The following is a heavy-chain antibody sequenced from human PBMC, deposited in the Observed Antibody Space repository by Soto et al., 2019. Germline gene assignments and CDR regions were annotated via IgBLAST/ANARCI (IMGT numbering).Heavy chain of an antibody. CDR1: GYTFTGYY. Sequence: ASVKVSCKASGYTFTGYYMHWVRQAPGQGLEWMGWINPNSGGTNYAQKFQGRVTMTRDTSISTAYMELSRLRSDDTAVYYCARDRSSSGWGLDYWGQGTLVTAPQ. CDR2: INPNSGGT. V-gene: IGHV1-2*02. J-gene: IGHJ4*02. CDR3: ARDRSSSGWGLDY. D-gene: IGHD6-19*01.